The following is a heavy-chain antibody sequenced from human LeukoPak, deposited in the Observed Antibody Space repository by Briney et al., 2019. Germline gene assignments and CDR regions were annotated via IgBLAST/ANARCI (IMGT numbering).Heavy chain of an antibody. J-gene: IGHJ4*02. CDR1: GFTFDDYA. CDR3: AKSGFWSGYFPLDY. CDR2: ISWDGDST. Sequence: GGSLRLSCAASGFTFDDYAMHWVRQAPGKGLEWVSLISWDGDSTYYADSVRGRFTISRDNSKNSLYLQMDSLRAEDTALYYCAKSGFWSGYFPLDYWGQGTLVTVSS. V-gene: IGHV3-43D*03. D-gene: IGHD3-3*01.